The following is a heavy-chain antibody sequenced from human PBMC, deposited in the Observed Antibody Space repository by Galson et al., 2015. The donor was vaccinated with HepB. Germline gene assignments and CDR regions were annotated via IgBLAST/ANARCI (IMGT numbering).Heavy chain of an antibody. Sequence: SLRLSCAASGFTFSQYAMHWLRQAPDNGPEWVAMMSYDGSMKEYADSVQGRFTISRDDFRNTLYLQMHSLTPEDTAIYYCARRYSSGFFPDYWGQGTLVSVSS. D-gene: IGHD6-19*01. CDR2: MSYDGSMK. J-gene: IGHJ4*02. CDR1: GFTFSQYA. V-gene: IGHV3-30*04. CDR3: ARRYSSGFFPDY.